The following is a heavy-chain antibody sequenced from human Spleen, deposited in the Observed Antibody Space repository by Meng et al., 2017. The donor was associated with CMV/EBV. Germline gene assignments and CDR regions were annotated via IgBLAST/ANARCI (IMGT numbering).Heavy chain of an antibody. Sequence: CAISGDSVSSNSVAWNWIRQSPSRGLEWLGRTYYRSKWYNDYAVSVRSRMSINADTSKNQFSLQLNPVTPEDTAIYYCTRQNGGNDYWGQGTLVTVSS. J-gene: IGHJ4*02. V-gene: IGHV6-1*01. CDR3: TRQNGGNDY. CDR2: TYYRSKWYN. CDR1: GDSVSSNSVA.